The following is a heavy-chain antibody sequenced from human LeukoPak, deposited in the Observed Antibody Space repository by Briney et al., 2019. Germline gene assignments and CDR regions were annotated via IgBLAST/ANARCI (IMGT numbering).Heavy chain of an antibody. V-gene: IGHV4-39*01. D-gene: IGHD4-17*01. CDR3: ARHHHDYGDYVDY. J-gene: IGHJ4*02. Sequence: PSETLSLTCTVSGGSISSSSYYWGWIRQPPGKGLEWIGNIYYSGSTYYNPSLKSRVTISVDTSKNQFSLKLSSVTAADTAVYYCARHHHDYGDYVDYWGQGTLVTVSS. CDR2: IYYSGST. CDR1: GGSISSSSYY.